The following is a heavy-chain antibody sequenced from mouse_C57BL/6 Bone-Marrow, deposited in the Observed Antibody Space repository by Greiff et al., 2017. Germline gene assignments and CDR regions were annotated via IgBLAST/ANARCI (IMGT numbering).Heavy chain of an antibody. V-gene: IGHV1-15*01. Sequence: QVQLQQSGAELVRPGASVTLSCKASGYTFTDYEMHWVKQTPVHGLEWIGAIDPETGGTAYNQKFKGKAILTADKSSSTAYMELRSLTSEDSAVYYCTSRSNYEGYFDVWGTGTTVTVSS. D-gene: IGHD2-5*01. CDR2: IDPETGGT. CDR3: TSRSNYEGYFDV. J-gene: IGHJ1*03. CDR1: GYTFTDYE.